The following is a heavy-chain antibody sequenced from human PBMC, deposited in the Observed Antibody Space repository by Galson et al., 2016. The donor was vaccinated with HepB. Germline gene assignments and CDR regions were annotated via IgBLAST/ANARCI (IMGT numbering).Heavy chain of an antibody. D-gene: IGHD3-10*01. Sequence: PALVKPTQTLTLTCTLSGFSVRTSGVGVAWIRQPPGKALEWLALIYWDNDQRYRPSLRSRLSISKDTSKNQVVLTMTNMDPEDTGTYYCANRRTPHYVDSGSGNFDYWGRGTPVIVSP. CDR1: GFSVRTSGVG. CDR3: ANRRTPHYVDSGSGNFDY. J-gene: IGHJ4*02. V-gene: IGHV2-5*02. CDR2: IYWDNDQ.